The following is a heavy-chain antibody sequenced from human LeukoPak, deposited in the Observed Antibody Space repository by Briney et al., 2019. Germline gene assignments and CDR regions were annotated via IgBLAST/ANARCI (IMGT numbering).Heavy chain of an antibody. V-gene: IGHV4-34*01. J-gene: IGHJ4*02. CDR1: GGSFSGYY. Sequence: SETLSLTCAVYGGSFSGYYWSWIRQPPGKGLEWIGEINHSGSTNYNPSLKSRVTISVDTSKDQISLKLSSVTAADTTVYYCARHENDIFDYWGQGTLVTVSS. CDR2: INHSGST. D-gene: IGHD3-9*01. CDR3: ARHENDIFDY.